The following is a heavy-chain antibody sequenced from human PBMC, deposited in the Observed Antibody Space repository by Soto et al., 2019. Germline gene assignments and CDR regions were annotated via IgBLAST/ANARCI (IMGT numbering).Heavy chain of an antibody. J-gene: IGHJ4*02. D-gene: IGHD6-13*01. CDR2: ISAYNGNT. CDR1: GYTFTSYG. CDR3: ARESSSSCHDY. V-gene: IGHV1-18*01. Sequence: ASVKVSCKASGYTFTSYGISWVRQAPGQGLEWMGWISAYNGNTKYAQKFQGRVTMTTDTSTSTAYMELRSLRSGDTAVYYCARESSSSCHDYWGQGTLVTVSS.